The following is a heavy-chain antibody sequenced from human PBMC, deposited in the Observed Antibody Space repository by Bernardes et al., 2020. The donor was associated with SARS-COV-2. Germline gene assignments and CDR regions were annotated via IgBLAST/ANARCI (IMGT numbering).Heavy chain of an antibody. CDR2: IWYDGSNK. V-gene: IGHV3-33*01. Sequence: GGSLRLSCTASGFTFSNYGMHWVRQAPGKGLEWVAVIWYDGSNKYYRDSVRGRFTISRDNSKNTVYLQMNSLRADDTAIYYCASAPADGLQGYNLAFDYWGQGTLVTVSS. CDR1: GFTFSNYG. J-gene: IGHJ4*02. CDR3: ASAPADGLQGYNLAFDY. D-gene: IGHD1-1*01.